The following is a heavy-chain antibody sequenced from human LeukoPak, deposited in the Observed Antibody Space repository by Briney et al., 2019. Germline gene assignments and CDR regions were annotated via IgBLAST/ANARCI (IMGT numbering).Heavy chain of an antibody. CDR2: ISGSGGST. Sequence: GGSLRLSCAASGFTFSSYAMSWVRQAPGKRLEWVSAISGSGGSTYYADSVKGRFTISRDNSKNTLYLQMNSLRAEDTAVYYCAKGLKAARPPYYFDYWGQGTLVTVSS. CDR1: GFTFSSYA. J-gene: IGHJ4*02. V-gene: IGHV3-23*01. D-gene: IGHD6-6*01. CDR3: AKGLKAARPPYYFDY.